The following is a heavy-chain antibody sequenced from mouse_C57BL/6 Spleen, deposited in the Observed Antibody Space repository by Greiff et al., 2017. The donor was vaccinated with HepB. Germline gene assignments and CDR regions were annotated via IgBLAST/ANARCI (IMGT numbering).Heavy chain of an antibody. CDR3: ARHEGTWDEFAY. Sequence: VKLQESGAELVKPGASVKLSCKASGYTFTEYTIHWVKQRSGQGLEWIGWFYPGSGSIKYNEKFKDKATLTADKSSGTVYMELSRLTSEDSAVYFCARHEGTWDEFAYWGQGTLVTVSA. V-gene: IGHV1-62-2*01. CDR2: FYPGSGSI. CDR1: GYTFTEYT. D-gene: IGHD4-1*01. J-gene: IGHJ3*01.